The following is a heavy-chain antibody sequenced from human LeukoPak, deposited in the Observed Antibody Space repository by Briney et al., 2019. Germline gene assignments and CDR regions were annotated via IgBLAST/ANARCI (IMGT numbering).Heavy chain of an antibody. J-gene: IGHJ3*02. CDR1: GFTFSGYD. D-gene: IGHD3-10*01. V-gene: IGHV3-30-3*01. CDR3: ARGGRFGERAAFDI. CDR2: ISYDGSKK. Sequence: GRSLSLSCAVSGFTFSGYDIHWVRQAPGKGLEWVAVISYDGSKKYYADSVKGRFSISRDNSKNTLYLQMNSLSSEDSAVYYCARGGRFGERAAFDIWGQGTMVTVSS.